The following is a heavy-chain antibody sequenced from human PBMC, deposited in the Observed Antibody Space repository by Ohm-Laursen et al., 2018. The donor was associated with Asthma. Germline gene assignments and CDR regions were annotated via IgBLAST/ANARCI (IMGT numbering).Heavy chain of an antibody. CDR2: ITGSTGGT. Sequence: SLRLSCAASGFTFSSYAMSWVRQAPGKGLEWVSAITGSTGGTFYADSVKGRFSISRDNAENSVFLQMNSLRAEDTAIYYCARIGPEWELPGREYSLHHWGEGTLVTVSS. D-gene: IGHD1-26*01. CDR1: GFTFSSYA. J-gene: IGHJ1*01. V-gene: IGHV3-23*01. CDR3: ARIGPEWELPGREYSLHH.